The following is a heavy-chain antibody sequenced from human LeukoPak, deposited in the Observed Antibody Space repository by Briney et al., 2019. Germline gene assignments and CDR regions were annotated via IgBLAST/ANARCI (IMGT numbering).Heavy chain of an antibody. CDR3: ARGHLNCSGGSCYDYYYYYMDV. CDR2: INHSGST. J-gene: IGHJ6*03. D-gene: IGHD2-15*01. V-gene: IGHV4-34*01. Sequence: SETLSLTCAVYGGSFSGYYWSWIRQPPGKGLEWIGEINHSGSTNYNPSLKSRVTISVDTSKNQFSLKLSSVTAADTAAYYCARGHLNCSGGSCYDYYYYYMDVWDKGTTVTVSS. CDR1: GGSFSGYY.